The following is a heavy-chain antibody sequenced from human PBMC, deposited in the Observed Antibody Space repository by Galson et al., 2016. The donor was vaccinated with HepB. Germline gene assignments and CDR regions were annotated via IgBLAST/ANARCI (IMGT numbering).Heavy chain of an antibody. CDR3: AKNDILAGYSAFDY. D-gene: IGHD3-9*01. Sequence: SLRLSCAASGFTFSSYAMHWVRQAPGKGLEWVAVISYDGSHKYYAASVKGRFTISRDNCKNTLSLQMNSLRAEDTAVYYCAKNDILAGYSAFDYWGQGTLVTVSS. CDR2: ISYDGSHK. V-gene: IGHV3-30*18. J-gene: IGHJ4*02. CDR1: GFTFSSYA.